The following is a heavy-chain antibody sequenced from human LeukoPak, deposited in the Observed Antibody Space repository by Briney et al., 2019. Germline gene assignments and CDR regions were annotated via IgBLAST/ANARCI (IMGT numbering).Heavy chain of an antibody. D-gene: IGHD3-9*01. CDR2: ISSDGVEK. Sequence: QPGRSLRLSCEASGFTFSHYGIHWVRQTPGKGLEWVAAISSDGVEKHYADSVKGRFTISRDNSKSTPYLQMNSLRAEDTALYYCAREGHYDILTGYSPVEYYFYYMGVWGKGTTVTVSS. J-gene: IGHJ6*03. CDR1: GFTFSHYG. V-gene: IGHV3-30*04. CDR3: AREGHYDILTGYSPVEYYFYYMGV.